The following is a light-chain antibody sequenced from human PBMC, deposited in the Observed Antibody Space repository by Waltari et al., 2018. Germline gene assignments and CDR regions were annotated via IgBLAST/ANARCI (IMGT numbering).Light chain of an antibody. CDR3: STYTSTVFV. Sequence: QSALTQPASVSGTPGQSTTMSCAGTSSDIGVYGYVAWFQQHPDQPPKLLITDVDFPLPDISDRFSGSKSGNTASLTISGLQADDEAEYFCSTYTSTVFVFGTGTKVTV. V-gene: IGLV2-14*03. CDR1: SSDIGVYGY. J-gene: IGLJ1*01. CDR2: DVD.